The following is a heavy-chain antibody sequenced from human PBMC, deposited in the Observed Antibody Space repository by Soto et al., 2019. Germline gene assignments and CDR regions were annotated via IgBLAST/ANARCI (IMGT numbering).Heavy chain of an antibody. D-gene: IGHD3-16*01. J-gene: IGHJ4*02. CDR3: VRPNFGALTHFDF. Sequence: VEPQKIACRAIEYTFTNYCIRCFLQTPGKVLEWVGIIFPGDSDTRYNPSFEGQVTVSADESISTAYLQWNTLKASDTAMYYCVRPNFGALTHFDFWGQGTLVTVSS. CDR1: EYTFTNYC. CDR2: IFPGDSDT. V-gene: IGHV5-51*01.